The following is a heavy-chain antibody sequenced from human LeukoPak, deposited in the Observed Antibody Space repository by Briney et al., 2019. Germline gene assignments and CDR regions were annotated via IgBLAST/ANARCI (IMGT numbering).Heavy chain of an antibody. D-gene: IGHD3-10*01. Sequence: GGSLRLSCAASRFTFTDYWMSWVRQVPGKGLEWVANIKRDGSEKYYVDSVKGRFTISRDNSKNTLYLQMNSLRVEDTAVYYCAKGVGGSANYYYMDVWGKGTTVTVSS. CDR1: RFTFTDYW. CDR3: AKGVGGSANYYYMDV. J-gene: IGHJ6*03. V-gene: IGHV3-7*01. CDR2: IKRDGSEK.